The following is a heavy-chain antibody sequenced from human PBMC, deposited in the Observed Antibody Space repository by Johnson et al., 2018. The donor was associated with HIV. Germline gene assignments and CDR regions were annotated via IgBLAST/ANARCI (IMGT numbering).Heavy chain of an antibody. D-gene: IGHD2-15*01. CDR2: ISYDGNNK. Sequence: QMLLVESGGGVLQPGRSLRLSCAASGFTFSSYGMHWVRQAPGKGLEWVAVISYDGNNKYSADSVKGRFTISRDNSKNTLYLQMNSLRVEDTAVYYCARSKDCSGGSCPDGFDIWGQGTMVIVSS. CDR3: ARSKDCSGGSCPDGFDI. V-gene: IGHV3-30*03. CDR1: GFTFSSYG. J-gene: IGHJ3*02.